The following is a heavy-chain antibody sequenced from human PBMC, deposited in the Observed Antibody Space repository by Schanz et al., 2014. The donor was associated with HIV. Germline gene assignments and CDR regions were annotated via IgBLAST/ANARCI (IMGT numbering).Heavy chain of an antibody. CDR3: ARDQNVISMVRGVMGGVDY. CDR1: GYTFTDYD. J-gene: IGHJ4*02. V-gene: IGHV1-2*02. CDR2: MNPSSGGT. D-gene: IGHD3-10*01. Sequence: QVQLVQSGAEVKKPGASVKVSCKASGYTFTDYDISWVRQATGQGPEWMGWMNPSSGGTNYAQKFQGRVTMTRDTSISTAYMELRRLRSDDTAVYYCARDQNVISMVRGVMGGVDYWGQGTLVTVSS.